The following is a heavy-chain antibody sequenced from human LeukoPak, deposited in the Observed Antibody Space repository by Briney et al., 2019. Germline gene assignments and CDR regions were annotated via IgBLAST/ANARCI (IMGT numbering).Heavy chain of an antibody. CDR1: GFTFSSYE. D-gene: IGHD6-25*01. Sequence: GGSLRLSCAVSGFTFSSYEMNWVRQAPGKGLEWVSYISSSGSTIYYADSVKGRFTISRDNAKNSLYLQMNSLRAEDTAVYYCARDRIAPGDVWGQGTTVTVSS. V-gene: IGHV3-48*03. CDR2: ISSSGSTI. CDR3: ARDRIAPGDV. J-gene: IGHJ6*02.